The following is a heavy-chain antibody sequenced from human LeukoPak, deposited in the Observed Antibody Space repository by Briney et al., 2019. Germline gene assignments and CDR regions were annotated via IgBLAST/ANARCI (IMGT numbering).Heavy chain of an antibody. CDR3: ARESILGDFWSGYYSLYYFDY. Sequence: PGGSLRLSCAASGFTFSSYAMHWVRQAPGKGLEWVAVIWYDGSNKYYTDSVKGRFTISRDNSKNTLYLQMNSLRAADTAVYYCARESILGDFWSGYYSLYYFDYWGQGTLVTVSS. D-gene: IGHD3-3*01. CDR2: IWYDGSNK. J-gene: IGHJ4*02. V-gene: IGHV3-33*01. CDR1: GFTFSSYA.